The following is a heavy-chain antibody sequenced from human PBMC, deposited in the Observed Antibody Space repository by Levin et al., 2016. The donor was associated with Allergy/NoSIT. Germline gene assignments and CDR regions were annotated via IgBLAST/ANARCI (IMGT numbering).Heavy chain of an antibody. J-gene: IGHJ6*02. CDR3: ARVPWDDRIPWFRGLDL. CDR1: GFSFSNYW. CDR2: IKQDGSDK. Sequence: GESLKISCAASGFSFSNYWMSWVRQAPGKGLEWVGNIKQDGSDKYYADSVKGRFTISRDNADNSLHLQMNSLRTEDTAVYYCARVPWDDRIPWFRGLDLWGQGTTVTVSS. V-gene: IGHV3-7*03. D-gene: IGHD1-1*01.